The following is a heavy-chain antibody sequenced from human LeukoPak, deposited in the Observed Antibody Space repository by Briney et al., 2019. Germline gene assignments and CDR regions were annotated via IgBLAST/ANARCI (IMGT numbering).Heavy chain of an antibody. CDR2: ISSSGSTI. CDR3: ARGRQQLVRGDYYYGMDV. CDR1: GFTLSSYE. Sequence: PGGSLRLSCAASGFTLSSYEMNWVRQAPGKGLEWVSYISSSGSTIYYADSVKGRFTISRDNAKNSLYLQMNSLRAEDTAVYYCARGRQQLVRGDYYYGMDVWGQGTTVTVSS. J-gene: IGHJ6*02. D-gene: IGHD6-13*01. V-gene: IGHV3-48*03.